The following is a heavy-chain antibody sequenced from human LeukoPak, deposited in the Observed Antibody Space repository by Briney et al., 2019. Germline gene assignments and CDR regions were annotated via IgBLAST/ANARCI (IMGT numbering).Heavy chain of an antibody. CDR3: ARHSFSSSWDFDS. Sequence: SGTLSLTCTVSGYSISSGYYWGWIRQPPGKGLEWIGSIYHSGSTYYNPSLKSRVTISVDTSKNQFSLKLSSVTAADTAVYYCARHSFSSSWDFDSWGQGTLVTVSS. CDR1: GYSISSGYY. J-gene: IGHJ4*02. CDR2: IYHSGST. D-gene: IGHD6-13*01. V-gene: IGHV4-38-2*02.